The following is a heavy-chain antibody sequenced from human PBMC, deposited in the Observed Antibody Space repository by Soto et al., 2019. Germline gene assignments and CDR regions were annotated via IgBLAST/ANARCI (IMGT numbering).Heavy chain of an antibody. CDR1: GFTVSSNY. Sequence: EVQLVESGGGLVQPGGSLRLSCAASGFTVSSNYMSWVRQAPGKGLEWVSVIYSGGSTYYADSVKGRFTISRDNSKNTLYLQMSSLRAEDTAVYYCASSSGWHPYYFDYWGQGTLVTVSS. D-gene: IGHD6-19*01. CDR2: IYSGGST. V-gene: IGHV3-66*01. J-gene: IGHJ4*02. CDR3: ASSSGWHPYYFDY.